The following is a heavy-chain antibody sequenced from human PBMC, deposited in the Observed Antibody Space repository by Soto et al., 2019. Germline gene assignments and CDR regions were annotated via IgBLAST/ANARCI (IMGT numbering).Heavy chain of an antibody. J-gene: IGHJ3*02. CDR1: GFTFTSSA. CDR2: IVVGSGNT. CDR3: AADREEDAFDI. V-gene: IGHV1-58*01. Sequence: ASVKVSCKASGFTFTSSAVQWVRQARGQRLEWIGWIVVGSGNTNYAQKFPERVTITRDMSTSTAYMELSSLRSEDTAVYYCAADREEDAFDIWGQGTMVTVSS.